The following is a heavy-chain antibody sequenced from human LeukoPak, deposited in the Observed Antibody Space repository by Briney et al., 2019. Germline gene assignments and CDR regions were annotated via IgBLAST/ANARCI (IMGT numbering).Heavy chain of an antibody. V-gene: IGHV3-74*01. Sequence: GGSLRLSCAASGFTFSSYWMHWVRQAPGKGLVWVSRINSDGSSTSYADSVKGRFTISRDNAKNSLYLQMNSLRAEDTAVYYCARGTTHLWFGEGGNALDIWGQGTMVTVSS. CDR1: GFTFSSYW. J-gene: IGHJ3*02. CDR2: INSDGSST. CDR3: ARGTTHLWFGEGGNALDI. D-gene: IGHD3-10*01.